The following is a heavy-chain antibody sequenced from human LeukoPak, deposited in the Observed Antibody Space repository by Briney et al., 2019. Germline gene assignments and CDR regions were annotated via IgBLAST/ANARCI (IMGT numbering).Heavy chain of an antibody. CDR3: VRVRTGTSCYDY. CDR1: GGSVSSADSH. V-gene: IGHV4-30-4*08. Sequence: PSQPLSLTCTVSGGSVSSADSHWSWIRQPPGKGLEWIGYISYSGSTSYNPSLRSRVIISLDRSQNQFSLKLNSVTAADTAVYHGVRVRTGTSCYDYWGQGTLVTVSS. D-gene: IGHD2-2*01. J-gene: IGHJ4*02. CDR2: ISYSGST.